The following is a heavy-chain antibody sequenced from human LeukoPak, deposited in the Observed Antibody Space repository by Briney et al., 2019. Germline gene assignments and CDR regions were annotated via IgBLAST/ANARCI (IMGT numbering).Heavy chain of an antibody. CDR1: GGTFSSYA. Sequence: SVKVSCKASGGTFSSYAISWVRQAPGQGLEWMGGIIPIFGTANYAQKFQGRVTITTDESTSTAYMELSSLRSEDTAVYYCASSPFDFWSGYYYYYYYYMDVWGKGTTVTVSS. V-gene: IGHV1-69*05. CDR2: IIPIFGTA. D-gene: IGHD3-3*01. CDR3: ASSPFDFWSGYYYYYYYYMDV. J-gene: IGHJ6*03.